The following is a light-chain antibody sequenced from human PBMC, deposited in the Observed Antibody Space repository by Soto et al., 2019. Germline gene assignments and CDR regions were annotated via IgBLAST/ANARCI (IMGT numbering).Light chain of an antibody. V-gene: IGLV2-14*01. Sequence: QSALTQPASVSGSPGQSITISCTGTSSDVGGYAYVSWYQQYPGKAPKLVISAVSNRPSGVSHRFSGSRSGNTASLTISGLQAEDEADYYWSSYTSNTTPVFGGGTKLTVL. CDR3: SSYTSNTTPV. CDR1: SSDVGGYAY. J-gene: IGLJ3*02. CDR2: AVS.